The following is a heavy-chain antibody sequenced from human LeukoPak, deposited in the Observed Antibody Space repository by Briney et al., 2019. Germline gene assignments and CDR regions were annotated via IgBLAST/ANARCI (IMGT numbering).Heavy chain of an antibody. CDR2: ISGSGGST. CDR1: GFTVSSNY. CDR3: AKDLFDSSGYYYYYYYYGMDV. V-gene: IGHV3-23*01. D-gene: IGHD3-22*01. Sequence: GGSLRLSCAVSGFTVSSNYFSWVRQAPGKGLEWVSAISGSGGSTYYADSVKGRFTISRDNSKNTLYLQMNSLRAEDTAVYYCAKDLFDSSGYYYYYYYYGMDVWGQGTTVTVSS. J-gene: IGHJ6*02.